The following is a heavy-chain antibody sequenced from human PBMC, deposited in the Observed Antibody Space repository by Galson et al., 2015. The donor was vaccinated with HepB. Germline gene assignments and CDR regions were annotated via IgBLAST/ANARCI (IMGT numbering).Heavy chain of an antibody. CDR1: GXTXXXYY. Sequence: SVKVSXXXXGXTXXXYYXXXXRQAXGQGLGXXGIINPSGGSTSYAQKFQGRVTMTRDTSTSTVYMELSSLRSXDTAVYYCARERGYSGTTREYFKHWXKGTL. J-gene: IGHJ1*01. CDR2: INPSGGST. V-gene: IGHV1-46*01. D-gene: IGHD1-26*01. CDR3: ARERGYSGTTREYFKH.